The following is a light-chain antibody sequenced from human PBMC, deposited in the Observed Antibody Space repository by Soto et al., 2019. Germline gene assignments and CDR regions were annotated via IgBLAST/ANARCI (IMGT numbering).Light chain of an antibody. V-gene: IGKV3-20*01. CDR1: QSVSKNY. Sequence: TLLTPSPDDQSLSPVERATLSCRASQSVSKNYLAWYQQKPGQAPRLLIYGASNRATGIPDRFSGSGSGTDFTLTITRLEPEDFAVYYCQEYDGSPITFGLGTRLEI. J-gene: IGKJ5*01. CDR2: GAS. CDR3: QEYDGSPIT.